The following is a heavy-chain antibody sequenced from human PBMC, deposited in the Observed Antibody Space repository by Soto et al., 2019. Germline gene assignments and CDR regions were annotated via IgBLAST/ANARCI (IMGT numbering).Heavy chain of an antibody. V-gene: IGHV3-21*01. CDR1: GFTFSSYS. J-gene: IGHJ6*03. CDR3: ARDTLAYYDFWSDYLGGYNYYYMDV. Sequence: EVQLVESGGGLVKPGGSLRLSCAASGFTFSSYSMNWVRQAQGKGLEWVSSISSSSSYIYYADSVKGRFTISRDNAKNSLYLQMNSLRAEDTAVYYCARDTLAYYDFWSDYLGGYNYYYMDVWGKGTTVTVSS. CDR2: ISSSSSYI. D-gene: IGHD3-3*01.